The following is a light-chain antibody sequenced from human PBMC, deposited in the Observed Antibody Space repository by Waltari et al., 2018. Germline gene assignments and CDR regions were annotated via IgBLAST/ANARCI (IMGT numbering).Light chain of an antibody. CDR2: GAS. CDR3: QHYGRSPRVA. Sequence: EIVLTQSPGTLSLSPGERASLSCRASQSVSINYLAWYQQKPGQAPRPLIYGASGRATDIPYRFTASGSGTDFTLTISRLEPEDFAVYYCQHYGRSPRVAFGGGTKVEIK. V-gene: IGKV3-20*01. CDR1: QSVSINY. J-gene: IGKJ4*01.